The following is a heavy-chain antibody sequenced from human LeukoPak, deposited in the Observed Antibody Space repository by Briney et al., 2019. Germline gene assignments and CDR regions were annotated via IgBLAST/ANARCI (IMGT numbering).Heavy chain of an antibody. V-gene: IGHV4-34*01. CDR1: GFIFTSYT. CDR2: INHSGST. J-gene: IGHJ5*02. Sequence: GSLRLSCAASGFIFTSYTMSWVRQPPGKGLEWIGEINHSGSTNYNPSLKSRVTISVDTSKNQFSLKLSSVTAADTAVYYCARGRVFLAWGKGTLVTVSS. CDR3: ARGRVFLA. D-gene: IGHD2-21*01.